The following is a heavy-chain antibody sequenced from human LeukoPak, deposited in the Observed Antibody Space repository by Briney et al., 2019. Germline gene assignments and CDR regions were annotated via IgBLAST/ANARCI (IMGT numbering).Heavy chain of an antibody. D-gene: IGHD3-22*01. J-gene: IGHJ4*02. CDR1: GFTFSSYI. CDR2: ISSNSSTI. V-gene: IGHV3-48*02. Sequence: GGSLRLSCAASGFTFSSYIMNWVRQAPGKGLEWVSYISSNSSTIYYADSVKGRFTISRDNAKNSLYLQMNSLRDEDTAVYYCARDYYDNSGYCFDYWGQGTLVTVSS. CDR3: ARDYYDNSGYCFDY.